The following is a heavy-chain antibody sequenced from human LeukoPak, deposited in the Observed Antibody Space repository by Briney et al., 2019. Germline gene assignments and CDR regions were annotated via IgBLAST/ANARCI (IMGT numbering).Heavy chain of an antibody. Sequence: ASVKVSCKASGYTFTGYYMHWVRQAPGQGLEWKGRINPNSGGTNYAQKFQGRVTMTRDTSISTAYMELRRLRSDDTAVYYCARKVGSSSSEFDYWGQGTLVTVSS. V-gene: IGHV1-2*06. CDR1: GYTFTGYY. CDR3: ARKVGSSSSEFDY. CDR2: INPNSGGT. D-gene: IGHD6-6*01. J-gene: IGHJ4*02.